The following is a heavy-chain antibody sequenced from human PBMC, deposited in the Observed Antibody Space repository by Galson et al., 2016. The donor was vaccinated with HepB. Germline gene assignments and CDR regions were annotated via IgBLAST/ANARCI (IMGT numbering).Heavy chain of an antibody. CDR1: GFTFSNYS. CDR2: ISSGGTYI. V-gene: IGHV3-21*01. D-gene: IGHD3-10*01. Sequence: SLRLSCAVSGFTFSNYSMNWVRRAPGKGLEWVSSISSGGTYIYYADSVKGRFTISRDNAKNSLYLQMNSLRVEDTAVYYCARGARFGADYWGQGILVTVSS. CDR3: ARGARFGADY. J-gene: IGHJ4*02.